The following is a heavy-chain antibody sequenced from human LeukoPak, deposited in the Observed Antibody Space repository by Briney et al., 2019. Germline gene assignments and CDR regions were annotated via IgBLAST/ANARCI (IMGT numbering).Heavy chain of an antibody. V-gene: IGHV4-34*01. CDR3: ARDFTKGGLFGSGRSGAFDI. Sequence: SETLSLTCAVYGGSFSGYYWSWIRQPPGKGLEWIGEINHSGSTNYNPSLKSRVTISVDTSKNQFSLKLSSVTAADTAVYYCARDFTKGGLFGSGRSGAFDIWGQGTMVTVSS. D-gene: IGHD6-19*01. CDR1: GGSFSGYY. J-gene: IGHJ3*02. CDR2: INHSGST.